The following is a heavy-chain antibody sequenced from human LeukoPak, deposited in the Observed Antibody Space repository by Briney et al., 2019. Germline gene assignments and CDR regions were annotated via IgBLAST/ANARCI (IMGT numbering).Heavy chain of an antibody. CDR2: IKQDGSEK. J-gene: IGHJ4*02. V-gene: IGHV3-7*01. D-gene: IGHD6-6*01. CDR3: ARASGGQLATNFDY. Sequence: PGGSLRLSCAASGFTFSSYWMSWVRQAPGKGLEWVANIKQDGSEKYYMDSVKGRFTISRDNAKNSLYLQMNSLRAEDTAVYYCARASGGQLATNFDYWGQGTLVTVSS. CDR1: GFTFSSYW.